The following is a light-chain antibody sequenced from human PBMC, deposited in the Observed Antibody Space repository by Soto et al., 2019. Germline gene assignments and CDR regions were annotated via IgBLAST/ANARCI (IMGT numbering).Light chain of an antibody. J-gene: IGKJ3*01. V-gene: IGKV1-27*01. Sequence: DLQMTQSPSSLSASVGDRVTITCRASQGIRNYLAWYQQKPGQVPKLLIYAASTLQPGVPSRFSGGGSGTDFTLTISNLQPEDVATYYCQQYKSASFTFGPGTKVDIK. CDR2: AAS. CDR1: QGIRNY. CDR3: QQYKSASFT.